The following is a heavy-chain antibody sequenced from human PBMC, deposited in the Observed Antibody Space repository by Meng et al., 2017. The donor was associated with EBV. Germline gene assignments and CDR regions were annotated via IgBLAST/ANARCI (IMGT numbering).Heavy chain of an antibody. J-gene: IGHJ5*02. D-gene: IGHD3-3*01. CDR3: ARGVGTIFGVVIKNWFDP. CDR1: GYTLPSYD. Sequence: QVRRGQSGAEVKKPGAPVKVSCKASGYTLPSYDINWVRQATGQGLEWMGWMNPNSGNTGYAQKFQGRVTMTRNTSISTAYMELSSLRSEDTAVYYCARGVGTIFGVVIKNWFDPWGQGTLVTVSS. V-gene: IGHV1-8*01. CDR2: MNPNSGNT.